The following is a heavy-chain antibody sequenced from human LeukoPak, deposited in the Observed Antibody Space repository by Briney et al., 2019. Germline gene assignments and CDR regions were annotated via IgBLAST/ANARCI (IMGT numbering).Heavy chain of an antibody. CDR1: GGSISSYY. J-gene: IGHJ5*02. Sequence: PSETLSLTCTVSGGSISSYYWSWIRQPPGKGLEWIGYIYYSGSTNYNPSLKSRVTISVDTSKNRFSLKLSSVTAADTAVYYCARGYDFWSGYPPRPSDWFDPWGQGTLVTVSS. CDR2: IYYSGST. D-gene: IGHD3-3*01. V-gene: IGHV4-59*01. CDR3: ARGYDFWSGYPPRPSDWFDP.